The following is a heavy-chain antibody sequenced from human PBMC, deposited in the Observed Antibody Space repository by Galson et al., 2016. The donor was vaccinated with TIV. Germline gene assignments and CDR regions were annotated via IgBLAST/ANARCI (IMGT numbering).Heavy chain of an antibody. D-gene: IGHD3-3*01. J-gene: IGHJ4*02. CDR2: MKTGDIEE. CDR3: ARWRGRQSEFES. V-gene: IGHV3-7*01. CDR1: GFTFSSYS. Sequence: SLRLSCAASGFTFSSYSMSWVRQAPGRGLEWVASMKTGDIEEYNVNAVKGRFTVPRDSAKNSVDLQMNSLRVDDTAVYYCARWRGRQSEFESWGQGTLVTVSS.